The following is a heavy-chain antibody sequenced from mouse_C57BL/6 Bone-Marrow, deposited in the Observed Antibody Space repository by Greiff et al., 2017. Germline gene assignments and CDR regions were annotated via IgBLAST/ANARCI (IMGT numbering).Heavy chain of an antibody. CDR1: GFNITDDY. Sequence: VQLQQSGAELVRPGASVKLSCTASGFNITDDYMHWVKQRPEQGLEWIGWIDPENGDTEYASKFQGKATITADTSSNTAYLQLSSLTSEDTAVYYCTTPFTTVVATDFDYWGQGTTLTVSS. CDR2: IDPENGDT. V-gene: IGHV14-4*01. D-gene: IGHD1-1*01. CDR3: TTPFTTVVATDFDY. J-gene: IGHJ2*01.